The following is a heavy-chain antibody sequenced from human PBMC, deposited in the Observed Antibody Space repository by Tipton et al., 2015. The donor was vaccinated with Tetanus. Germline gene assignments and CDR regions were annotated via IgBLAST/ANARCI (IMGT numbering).Heavy chain of an antibody. CDR2: ISTYNGNT. CDR1: GGTFTNYA. V-gene: IGHV1-18*01. CDR3: ARGGGHFVY. J-gene: IGHJ4*02. Sequence: QLVQSGAEMKKPGSSGKVSCKASGGTFTNYALSWVRQAPGQGLEWMGWISTYNGNTNYVQKFQGRVTMTTDTSTNTAYMELRSLRSGAAALYYCARGGGHFVYWGQGSLVTVSS. D-gene: IGHD3-16*01.